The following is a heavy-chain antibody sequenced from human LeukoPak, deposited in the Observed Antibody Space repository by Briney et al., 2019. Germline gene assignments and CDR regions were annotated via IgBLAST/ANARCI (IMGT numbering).Heavy chain of an antibody. V-gene: IGHV3-21*01. Sequence: GGSLRLSCAASGFTFSSYSMNWVRQPPGKGLEWVSSISSSSSYIYYADSVKGRFTISRDNAKNSLYLQMNSLRAEDTAVYYCARDIVLMVYATENDAFDIWGQGTMVTVSS. CDR3: ARDIVLMVYATENDAFDI. D-gene: IGHD2-8*01. J-gene: IGHJ3*02. CDR1: GFTFSSYS. CDR2: ISSSSSYI.